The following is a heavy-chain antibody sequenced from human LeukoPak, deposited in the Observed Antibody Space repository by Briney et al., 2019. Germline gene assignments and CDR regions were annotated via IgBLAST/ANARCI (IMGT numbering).Heavy chain of an antibody. CDR3: AREGGGMAVAGTFNSY. Sequence: VASVKVFCKASGGTFSSYAISWVRRAPGQGLEWMGGIIPIFGTANYAQKFQGRVTITADESTSTAYMELSSLRSEDTAVYYCAREGGGMAVAGTFNSYWGQGTLVTVSS. V-gene: IGHV1-69*01. CDR1: GGTFSSYA. J-gene: IGHJ4*02. CDR2: IIPIFGTA. D-gene: IGHD6-19*01.